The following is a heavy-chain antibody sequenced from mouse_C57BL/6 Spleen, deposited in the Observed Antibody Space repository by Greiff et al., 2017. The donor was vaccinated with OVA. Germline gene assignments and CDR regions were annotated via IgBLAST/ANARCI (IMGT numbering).Heavy chain of an antibody. V-gene: IGHV1-66*01. CDR2: IYPGSGDT. J-gene: IGHJ1*03. CDR1: GYSFTSYY. CDR3: AHYYGSSYWYFDV. Sequence: VQLQQSGPELVKPGASVKISCKASGYSFTSYYIHWVKQRPGQGLEWIGWIYPGSGDTKYNEKFKGKATLTADTSSSTAYMQLSSLTSEDSAVDYCAHYYGSSYWYFDVWGTGTTVTVSS. D-gene: IGHD1-1*01.